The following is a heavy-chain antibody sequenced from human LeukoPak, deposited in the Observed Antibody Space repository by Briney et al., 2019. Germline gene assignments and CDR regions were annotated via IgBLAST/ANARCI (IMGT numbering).Heavy chain of an antibody. Sequence: SETLSLTCTVSGGSISSYYWSWIRQPAGKGLEWIGRIYTSGSTNYNPSLKSQVTMSVDTSKNQFSLKLSSVTAADTAVYYCAREVVCSSTSCYGDAFDIWGQGTMVTVSS. CDR2: IYTSGST. CDR1: GGSISSYY. J-gene: IGHJ3*02. D-gene: IGHD2-2*01. V-gene: IGHV4-4*07. CDR3: AREVVCSSTSCYGDAFDI.